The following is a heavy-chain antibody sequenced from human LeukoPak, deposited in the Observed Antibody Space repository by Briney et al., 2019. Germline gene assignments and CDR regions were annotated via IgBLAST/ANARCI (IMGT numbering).Heavy chain of an antibody. J-gene: IGHJ4*02. D-gene: IGHD1-26*01. CDR3: ARVEWELLGAHL. V-gene: IGHV4-59*11. CDR2: VFFTGST. Sequence: SETLSLTCSVSGDSIRSHYWSWIRQPPGKRPEWIGHVFFTGSTTYNPTLEGRVTISIDTSGSQFSLKLTSVTAADTSVYYCARVEWELLGAHLWGQGILLSVSS. CDR1: GDSIRSHY.